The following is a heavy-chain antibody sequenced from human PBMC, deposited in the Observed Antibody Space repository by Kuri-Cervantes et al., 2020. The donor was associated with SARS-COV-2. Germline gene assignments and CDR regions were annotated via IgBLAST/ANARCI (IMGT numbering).Heavy chain of an antibody. J-gene: IGHJ4*02. D-gene: IGHD2-8*01. CDR2: ISHDGKNK. CDR3: AKDRVGVQDF. CDR1: GFNFSRSD. Sequence: GESLKISCAASGFNFSRSDMHWVRQAPGKGLEWVAVISHDGKNKKCIASGKSRFTISRDNSQNTLYLHMKSLRSEDTAMYYCAKDRVGVQDFGGQGTLVTVSS. V-gene: IGHV3-30*18.